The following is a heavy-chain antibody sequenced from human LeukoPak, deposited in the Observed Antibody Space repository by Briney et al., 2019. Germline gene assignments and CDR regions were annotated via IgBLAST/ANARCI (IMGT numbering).Heavy chain of an antibody. CDR2: IRYDGSNK. CDR3: AKGSKEVLFTRDHYMDV. J-gene: IGHJ6*03. CDR1: VFTFSSYA. V-gene: IGHV3-30*02. Sequence: GGSLRLTCAASVFTFSSYAMDWVRQAPDKGLEWVTFIRYDGSNKYYADSVKGRFTISRDNSKNTLYLQMNSLRAEDTAVYYCAKGSKEVLFTRDHYMDVWGKGTTVTISS. D-gene: IGHD3-3*01.